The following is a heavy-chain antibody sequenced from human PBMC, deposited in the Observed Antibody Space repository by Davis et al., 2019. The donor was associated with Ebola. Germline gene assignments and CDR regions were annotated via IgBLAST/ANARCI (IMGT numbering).Heavy chain of an antibody. CDR2: ISRGGHDT. J-gene: IGHJ2*01. V-gene: IGHV3-48*02. CDR1: GFPFSRHS. D-gene: IGHD5-24*01. Sequence: GESLKISCGASGFPFSRHSMNWVRQAPGKGLEWIAFISRGGHDTYYADSVRGRFTISRDTAKNLLYLQLNSLRDEDTALYYCAKDAEDGSGNWFFDFRGRGALVTVSS. CDR3: AKDAEDGSGNWFFDF.